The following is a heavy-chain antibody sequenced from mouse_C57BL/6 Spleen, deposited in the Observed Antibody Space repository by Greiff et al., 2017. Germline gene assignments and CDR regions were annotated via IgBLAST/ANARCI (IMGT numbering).Heavy chain of an antibody. CDR2: IYPRDGST. CDR1: GYTFTSYD. J-gene: IGHJ3*01. Sequence: QVQLQQSGPELVKPGASVKLSCKASGYTFTSYDINWVKQRPGQGLEWIGRIYPRDGSTKYNEKFKGKATLTVDTSSSTAYMELHSLTSEDSAVYFCGGGLRRQFAYWGQGTLVTVSA. CDR3: GGGLRRQFAY. D-gene: IGHD2-4*01. V-gene: IGHV1-85*01.